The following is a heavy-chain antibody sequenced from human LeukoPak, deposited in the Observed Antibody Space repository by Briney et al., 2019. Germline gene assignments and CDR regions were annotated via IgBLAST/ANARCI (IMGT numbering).Heavy chain of an antibody. J-gene: IGHJ5*02. CDR2: IYWNDDK. CDR1: GFSLSTSGVG. CDR3: AHRPPGYYGILTGYSDSRFDP. Sequence: SGPTLVKPTQTLTLTCTFSGFSLSTSGVGVGWIRQPPGKALEWLALIYWNDDKRYSPSLKSRLTITKDTSKNQVVLTMTNMDPVDTATYYCAHRPPGYYGILTGYSDSRFDPWGQGTLVTVSS. V-gene: IGHV2-5*01. D-gene: IGHD3-9*01.